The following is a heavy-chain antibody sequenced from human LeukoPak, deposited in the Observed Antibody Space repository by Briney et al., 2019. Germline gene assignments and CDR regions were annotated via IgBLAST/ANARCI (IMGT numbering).Heavy chain of an antibody. CDR1: GDSVSSNSAA. J-gene: IGHJ3*02. D-gene: IGHD6-19*01. V-gene: IGHV6-1*01. CDR2: TYYRSKWYN. CDR3: ARVIRLNRYSSGWRDAFDI. Sequence: SQTLSLTCAISGDSVSSNSAAWNWIRQSPSRGLEWLGRTYYRSKWYNDYAVSVKSRITINPDTSKNQFSLQLNSVTPEDTAVYYCARVIRLNRYSSGWRDAFDIWGQGTMVTVSS.